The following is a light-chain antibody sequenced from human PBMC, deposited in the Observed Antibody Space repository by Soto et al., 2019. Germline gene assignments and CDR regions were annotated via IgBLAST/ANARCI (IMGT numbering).Light chain of an antibody. CDR1: QTISTH. V-gene: IGKV1-39*01. J-gene: IGKJ5*01. CDR2: AAS. CDR3: QQSYTTPIT. Sequence: DIQMSQSQSSLSASVGDRVVIPCQASQTISTHLNWYQQKPGKAPNLLVYAASSLQSGVPSRFTGSGSGTDFTLTISSLQPEDFATYFCQQSYTTPITFGQGTRLEI.